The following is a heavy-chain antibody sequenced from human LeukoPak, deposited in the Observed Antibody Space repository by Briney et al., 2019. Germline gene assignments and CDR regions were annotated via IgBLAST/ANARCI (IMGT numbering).Heavy chain of an antibody. CDR3: AKEVRHTLRAEYFQL. Sequence: GGSLRLSCVASGFTFSDYRMTWVRQAPGKGLEWVSCISRSGSIIYYADSVKGRFIVSRDNAKNTLYLQMNSLRAEDTAVYYCAKEVRHTLRAEYFQLWGQGTLVTVSS. D-gene: IGHD2-2*02. V-gene: IGHV3-48*01. J-gene: IGHJ1*01. CDR2: ISRSGSII. CDR1: GFTFSDYR.